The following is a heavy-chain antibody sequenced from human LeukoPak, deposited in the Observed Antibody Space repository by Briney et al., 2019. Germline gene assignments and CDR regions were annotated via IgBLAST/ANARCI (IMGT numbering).Heavy chain of an antibody. J-gene: IGHJ4*02. D-gene: IGHD3-3*01. CDR3: ARAGWIITSGIDY. Sequence: PSETLSLTCGVSGYSISRGYYWAWLRQPPGKGLEWFGTIYHTGSTYYNPSLESRVTISVDTSNNEFSLNLNSVTAADTAVYYCARAGWIITSGIDYWGQGALVTVSS. V-gene: IGHV4-38-2*01. CDR2: IYHTGST. CDR1: GYSISRGYY.